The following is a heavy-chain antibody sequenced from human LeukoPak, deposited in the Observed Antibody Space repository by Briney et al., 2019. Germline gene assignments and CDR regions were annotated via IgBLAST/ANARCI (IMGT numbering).Heavy chain of an antibody. V-gene: IGHV3-21*01. CDR3: ARAIEGGSYYDY. CDR1: GFTFSSYS. Sequence: GGSLRLSCAASGFTFSSYSMNWARHAPGNGREWVSSVSSSSSYIYYADSVKGRFTISRDNDKNSLYLQMNSLRAEDTAVYYCARAIEGGSYYDYWGQGTLVTVSS. CDR2: VSSSSSYI. J-gene: IGHJ4*02. D-gene: IGHD3-16*01.